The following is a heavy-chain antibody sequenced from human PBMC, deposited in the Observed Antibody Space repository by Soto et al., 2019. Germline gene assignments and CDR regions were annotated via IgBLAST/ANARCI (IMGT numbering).Heavy chain of an antibody. CDR2: ISGSGGST. CDR1: GFTFSSYA. CDR3: AKRYCSSTSCPTEELYYYYYMDV. V-gene: IGHV3-23*01. J-gene: IGHJ6*03. Sequence: GGSLRLSCAASGFTFSSYAMSWVRQAPGKGLEWVSAISGSGGSTYYADSVKGRFTISRDNSKNTLYLQMNSLRAEDTAVYYCAKRYCSSTSCPTEELYYYYYMDVWGKGTTVTVSS. D-gene: IGHD2-2*01.